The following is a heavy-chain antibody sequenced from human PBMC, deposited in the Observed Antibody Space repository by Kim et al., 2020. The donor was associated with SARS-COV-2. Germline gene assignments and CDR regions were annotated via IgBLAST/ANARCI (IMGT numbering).Heavy chain of an antibody. V-gene: IGHV3-15*01. CDR1: GFTFSSAW. CDR2: VKIKAHGETT. Sequence: GGSLRLSCAASGFTFSSAWMSWVRQAPGKGLEWVGHVKIKAHGETTQYIAPVKGRFTISRDDSKDRLSLQMNNLQIEDTAVYYCCTSLLNAYPDYWGQGT. J-gene: IGHJ4*02. CDR3: CTSLLNAYPDY. D-gene: IGHD3-16*01.